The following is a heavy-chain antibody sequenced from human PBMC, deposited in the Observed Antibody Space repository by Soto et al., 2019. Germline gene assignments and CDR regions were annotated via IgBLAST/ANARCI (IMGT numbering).Heavy chain of an antibody. J-gene: IGHJ6*02. D-gene: IGHD3-22*01. CDR2: ITSSSDTI. CDR3: ARVVVVIPPGYYYAMDV. CDR1: GFTISSFH. Sequence: PGGSLRLSCAASGFTISSFHMNWVRQAPGRGLEWVAYITSSSDTIYYSDSAKGRFTISRDNGKNSLFLQMNSLRDEDTAVYYCARVVVVIPPGYYYAMDVWGQGTTVTVSS. V-gene: IGHV3-48*02.